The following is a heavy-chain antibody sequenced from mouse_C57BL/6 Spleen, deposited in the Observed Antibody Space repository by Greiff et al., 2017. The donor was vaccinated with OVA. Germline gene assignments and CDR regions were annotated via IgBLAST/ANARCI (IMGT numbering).Heavy chain of an antibody. D-gene: IGHD2-4*01. CDR1: GYAFTNYL. V-gene: IGHV1-54*01. CDR2: INPGSGGT. J-gene: IGHJ2*01. CDR3: ARSYDSLLDY. Sequence: VKLQESGAELVRPGTSVKVSCKASGYAFTNYLIEWVKQRPGQGLEWIGVINPGSGGTNYNEKFKGKATLTADKSSSTAYMQLSSLTSEDSAVYFCARSYDSLLDYWGQGTTLTVSS.